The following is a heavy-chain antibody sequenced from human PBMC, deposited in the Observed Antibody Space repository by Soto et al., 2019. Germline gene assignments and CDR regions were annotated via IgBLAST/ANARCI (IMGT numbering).Heavy chain of an antibody. V-gene: IGHV4-39*07. J-gene: IGHJ4*02. CDR2: IYYSGST. CDR3: ARVPLDYSNSHYFDF. Sequence: ETLSLTCTVSGGSISSSSYYWGWIRQPPGKGLEWIGSIYYSGSTYYNPSLKSRVTISVDASKNQFSLKLSSVTAADTAVYYCARVPLDYSNSHYFDFWGQGALVTVSS. D-gene: IGHD6-6*01. CDR1: GGSISSSSYY.